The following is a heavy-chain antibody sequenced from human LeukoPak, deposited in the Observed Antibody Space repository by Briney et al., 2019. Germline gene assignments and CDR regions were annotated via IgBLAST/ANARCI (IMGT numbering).Heavy chain of an antibody. Sequence: PSQTLSLTCTVSGGSINSGSYYWSWIRQPAGKGLEWIGRIYTSGSTNYNPSLKSRVTISVDTSKNQFSLKLSSVTAADTAVYYCARSDGLDYWGQGTLVTVSS. D-gene: IGHD5-24*01. J-gene: IGHJ4*02. CDR2: IYTSGST. V-gene: IGHV4-61*02. CDR1: GGSINSGSYY. CDR3: ARSDGLDY.